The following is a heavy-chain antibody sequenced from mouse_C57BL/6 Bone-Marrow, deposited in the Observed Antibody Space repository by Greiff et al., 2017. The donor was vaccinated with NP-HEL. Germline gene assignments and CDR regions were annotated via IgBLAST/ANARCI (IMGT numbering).Heavy chain of an antibody. D-gene: IGHD1-1*01. CDR3: ARSDYCGSSYRYWYFDV. Sequence: VQLQQSGPELVKPGASVKLSCKASGYTFTSYDIHWVKQRPGQGLEWIGWIYPRDGSTKYNEKFKGKATLTVDTSSSTAYMELHSLTSEDSAVYFCARSDYCGSSYRYWYFDVWGTGTTVTVSS. CDR2: IYPRDGST. V-gene: IGHV1-85*01. J-gene: IGHJ1*03. CDR1: GYTFTSYD.